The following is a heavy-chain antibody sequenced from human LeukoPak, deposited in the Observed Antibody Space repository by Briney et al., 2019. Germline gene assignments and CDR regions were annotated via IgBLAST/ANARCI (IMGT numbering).Heavy chain of an antibody. CDR2: INPNSGGT. Sequence: ASVKVSCKASGYTFTGYYMHWVRQAPGQGLEWMGRINPNSGGTNYAQKFQGRVTMTRDTSISTAYMELSRLRSDDTAVYYCARGPAPTSTTMRHRTFDYWGQGTLVTASS. D-gene: IGHD3-22*01. CDR3: ARGPAPTSTTMRHRTFDY. V-gene: IGHV1-2*06. J-gene: IGHJ4*02. CDR1: GYTFTGYY.